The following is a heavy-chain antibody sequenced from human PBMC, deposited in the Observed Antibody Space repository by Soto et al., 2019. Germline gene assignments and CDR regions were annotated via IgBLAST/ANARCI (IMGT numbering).Heavy chain of an antibody. Sequence: PWWSLRLSCLASVFTFSSYSMNWFRQAPGKGLEWISYISSSSSTIFYADSVKGRFTISRDNDKNSLYLQMNNLRDEDTAVYFCAREGRYSGSDYFDYWGQGTLVTVSS. CDR3: AREGRYSGSDYFDY. V-gene: IGHV3-48*02. J-gene: IGHJ4*02. CDR2: ISSSSSTI. CDR1: VFTFSSYS. D-gene: IGHD5-12*01.